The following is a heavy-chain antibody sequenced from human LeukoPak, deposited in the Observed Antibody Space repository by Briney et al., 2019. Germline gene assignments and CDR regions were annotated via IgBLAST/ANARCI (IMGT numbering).Heavy chain of an antibody. J-gene: IGHJ5*02. D-gene: IGHD6-19*01. CDR3: ARVDSSGWYGGWFDH. CDR2: IYHSGST. Sequence: SETLSLTCTVSGYSISSGYYWGWIRQSPGKGLEWIGSIYHSGSTYYNPSLKSRVTISMDTTKNQFSLKLTSVTAADTAVYYCARVDSSGWYGGWFDHWGQGTLVTVSS. CDR1: GYSISSGYY. V-gene: IGHV4-38-2*02.